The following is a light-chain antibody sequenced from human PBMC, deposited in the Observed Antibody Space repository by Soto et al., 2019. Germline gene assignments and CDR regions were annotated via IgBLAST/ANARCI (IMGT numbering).Light chain of an antibody. J-gene: IGKJ1*01. V-gene: IGKV1-5*03. CDR1: QSISSW. CDR2: KAS. Sequence: DIQMTQSPSTLSASVGDRVTITCRASQSISSWLAWYQQKPGKAPKLLIYKASSLESGGPSRFSGSGSGTEFTLTISSLQPDYFATYYCKQYNSYPWTFGQGTKVEIK. CDR3: KQYNSYPWT.